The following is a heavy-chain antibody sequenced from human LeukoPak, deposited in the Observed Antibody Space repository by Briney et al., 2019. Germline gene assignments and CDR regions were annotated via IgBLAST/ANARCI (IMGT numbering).Heavy chain of an antibody. D-gene: IGHD3-10*01. CDR2: IYYSGST. J-gene: IGHJ4*02. CDR1: GGSISSYY. V-gene: IGHV4-59*01. CDR3: ARTNYGSGAYYFDY. Sequence: SETLSLTCTVSGGSISSYYWSWIRQPPGKGLEWIGYIYYSGSTNYNPSLKSRVTISVDTSKNQFSLKLSSVTAADTAVYYCARTNYGSGAYYFDYWGQGTLVTVSS.